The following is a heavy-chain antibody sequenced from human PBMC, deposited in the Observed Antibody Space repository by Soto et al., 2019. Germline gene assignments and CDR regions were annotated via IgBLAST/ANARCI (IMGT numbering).Heavy chain of an antibody. Sequence: PETLSLTCTVSGGSISSYYLSWSRQPPGRGLEWIGYIYYSGITNYNPSLKTRVTISVDTSKNQFSMKLSSVTAADTAVNYCARDHTYDYVWGPYGMDVWGQGTTVTVSS. V-gene: IGHV4-59*01. CDR2: IYYSGIT. J-gene: IGHJ6*02. D-gene: IGHD3-16*01. CDR3: ARDHTYDYVWGPYGMDV. CDR1: GGSISSYY.